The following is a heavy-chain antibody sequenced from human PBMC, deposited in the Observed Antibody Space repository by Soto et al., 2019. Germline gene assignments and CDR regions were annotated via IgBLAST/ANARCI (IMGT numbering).Heavy chain of an antibody. J-gene: IGHJ6*02. CDR1: GYTFTSYY. Sequence: GASVKVSCKASGYTFTSYYMHWVRQAPGQGLEWMGIINPSGGSTSYAQKFQGRVTMTRDTSTSTVYMELSSLRSEDTAVYYCAKAYCGGDCSLWYYYYGMDVWRQGTTVTVSS. D-gene: IGHD2-21*02. CDR3: AKAYCGGDCSLWYYYYGMDV. V-gene: IGHV1-46*01. CDR2: INPSGGST.